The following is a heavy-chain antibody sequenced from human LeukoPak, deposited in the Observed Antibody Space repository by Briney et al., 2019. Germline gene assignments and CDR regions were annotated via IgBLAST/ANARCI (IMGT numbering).Heavy chain of an antibody. CDR3: ARVWGMGQWLVRRSFDY. CDR1: GGSISSSSYY. V-gene: IGHV4-39*07. D-gene: IGHD6-19*01. CDR2: IYYSGST. Sequence: PSETLSLTCSVSGGSISSSSYYWGWIRQPPGKGLEWIGSIYYSGSTYYNPSLKSRVTISVDTSKNQFSLKLSSVTAADTAVYYCARVWGMGQWLVRRSFDYWGQGTLVTVSS. J-gene: IGHJ4*02.